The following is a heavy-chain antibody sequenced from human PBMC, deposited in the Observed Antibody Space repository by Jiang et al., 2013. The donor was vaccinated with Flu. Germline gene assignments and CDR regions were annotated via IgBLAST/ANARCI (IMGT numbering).Heavy chain of an antibody. CDR3: ARLEEFWISGSYLAT. D-gene: IGHD1-26*01. CDR2: IDPSDSYT. J-gene: IGHJ4*02. Sequence: MGRIDPSDSYTNYSPSFQGHVTISADKSISTAYLQWSSLKASDTAMYYCARLEEFWISGSYLATWGQGTLVTVSS. V-gene: IGHV5-10-1*01.